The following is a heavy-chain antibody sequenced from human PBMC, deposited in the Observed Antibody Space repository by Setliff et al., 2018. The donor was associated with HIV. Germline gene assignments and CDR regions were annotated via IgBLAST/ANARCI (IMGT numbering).Heavy chain of an antibody. CDR3: ARARYYYDPDNTGSSGEYFDY. CDR1: GGSMSSGDYY. D-gene: IGHD3-22*01. Sequence: SETLSLTCSVSGGSMSSGDYYWSWIRQHPGKGLEWIGYIYYSGSTYYNPSLKSRITISGDTSKNEFSLKVTSVTAADTAVYFCARARYYYDPDNTGSSGEYFDYWGQGAQVTVSS. J-gene: IGHJ4*02. V-gene: IGHV4-31*03. CDR2: IYYSGST.